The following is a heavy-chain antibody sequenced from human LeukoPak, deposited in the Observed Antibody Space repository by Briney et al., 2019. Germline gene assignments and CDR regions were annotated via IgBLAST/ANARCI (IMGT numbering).Heavy chain of an antibody. CDR1: GYTFTSYY. CDR2: INPSGGST. CDR3: ARAAAGMDV. V-gene: IGHV1-46*01. J-gene: IGHJ6*02. Sequence: ASVTVSCKASGYTFTSYYMHWVRQAPGQGLEWMGIINPSGGSTSYAQKFQGRVTMTRDTSTSTVYMELNSLRAEDTAVYYCARAAAGMDVWGQGTTVTVSS.